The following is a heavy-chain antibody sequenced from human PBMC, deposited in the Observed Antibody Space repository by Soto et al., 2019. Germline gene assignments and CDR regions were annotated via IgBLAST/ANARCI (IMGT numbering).Heavy chain of an antibody. D-gene: IGHD3-3*01. Sequence: SETLSLTCTVSGGSISSGGYYWSWIRQHPGKGLEWIGYIYYSGSTYYNPSLKSRVTISVDTSKNQFSLKLSSVTAADTAVYYCARSQYYDFWSGYYSAYYYGMDVWGQGTTVTSP. J-gene: IGHJ6*02. V-gene: IGHV4-31*03. CDR2: IYYSGST. CDR3: ARSQYYDFWSGYYSAYYYGMDV. CDR1: GGSISSGGYY.